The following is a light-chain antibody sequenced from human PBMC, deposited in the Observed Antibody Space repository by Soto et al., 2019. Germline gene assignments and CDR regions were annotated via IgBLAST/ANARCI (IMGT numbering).Light chain of an antibody. J-gene: IGLJ1*01. CDR2: EVS. CDR1: SRYVGGYNY. CDR3: SSYAGSNNND. V-gene: IGLV2-8*01. Sequence: QAVLTQPASVSESPGHSITISCTGNSRYVGGYNYGFWYQHHPGKAPKLMIYEVSKWPLGVPDRFTGFKSGYPASLIVSGLQSEDEADYYYSSYAGSNNNDFGSGTKVTVL.